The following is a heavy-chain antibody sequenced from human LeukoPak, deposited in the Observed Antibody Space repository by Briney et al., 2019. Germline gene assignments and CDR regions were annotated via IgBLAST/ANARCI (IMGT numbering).Heavy chain of an antibody. V-gene: IGHV3-23*01. CDR3: ARGRNYGSGNYVFDY. CDR1: GFTFSTYG. D-gene: IGHD3-10*01. CDR2: ISGRGDTT. J-gene: IGHJ4*02. Sequence: GGTLRLSCAGSGFTFSTYGMSWVRQAPGKGLEWVSRISGRGDTTNYADSVKGRFTIPRDNSKNTVDLQMDSLRADDTAVYYCARGRNYGSGNYVFDYWGQGTLVTVSS.